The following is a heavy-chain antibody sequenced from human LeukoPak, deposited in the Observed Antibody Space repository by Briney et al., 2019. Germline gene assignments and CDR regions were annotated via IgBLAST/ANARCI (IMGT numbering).Heavy chain of an antibody. V-gene: IGHV4-59*01. CDR1: GFTFSDYY. J-gene: IGHJ3*02. CDR3: ARGRVGGSSYAFDI. CDR2: IYYSGST. D-gene: IGHD1-26*01. Sequence: LRLSCAASGFTFSDYYMSWTRQPPGKGLEWIGYIYYSGSTNYNPSLKSRVTISVDTSKNQFSLKLSSVTAADTAVYYCARGRVGGSSYAFDIWGQGTMVTVSS.